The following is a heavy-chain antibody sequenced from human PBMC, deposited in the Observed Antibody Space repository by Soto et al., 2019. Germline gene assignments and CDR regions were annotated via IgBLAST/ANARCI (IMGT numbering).Heavy chain of an antibody. Sequence: APMKVSRKASGYTFSSYCISWVRQAPGQGAEWMGWISAYNGNTNYAQKLQGRVTMTTDTSTSTAYMELRSLRSDDTAVYYCAREGPDCGGDCYTPWYFDYWGQGTLVTVSS. D-gene: IGHD2-21*01. CDR2: ISAYNGNT. J-gene: IGHJ4*02. V-gene: IGHV1-18*01. CDR3: AREGPDCGGDCYTPWYFDY. CDR1: GYTFSSYC.